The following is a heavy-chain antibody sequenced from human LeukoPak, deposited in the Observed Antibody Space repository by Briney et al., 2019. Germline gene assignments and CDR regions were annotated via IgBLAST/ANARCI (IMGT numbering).Heavy chain of an antibody. CDR3: ARATNGMDV. CDR2: IYYSGST. J-gene: IGHJ6*02. D-gene: IGHD5-12*01. Sequence: KASETLSLTCTVSGGSISSYYWSWIRQPPGKGLEWIGYIYYSGSTNYNPSLKSRVTMSVDTSKNQFSLKLSSVTAADTAVYYCARATNGMDVWGQGTTVTVSS. V-gene: IGHV4-59*01. CDR1: GGSISSYY.